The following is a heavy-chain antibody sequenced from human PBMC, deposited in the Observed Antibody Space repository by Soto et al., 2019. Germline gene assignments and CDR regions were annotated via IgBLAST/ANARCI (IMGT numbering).Heavy chain of an antibody. Sequence: GSLRLSCAASEFTFSSYWMSWVRQAPGKGLEWVANIKQDGSEKYYVDSVKGRFTISRDNAKNSLYLQMNSLRAEDTAVYYCARDTIAARSRHYYYYGMDVWGQGTTVTVSS. CDR2: IKQDGSEK. V-gene: IGHV3-7*01. CDR3: ARDTIAARSRHYYYYGMDV. D-gene: IGHD6-6*01. J-gene: IGHJ6*02. CDR1: EFTFSSYW.